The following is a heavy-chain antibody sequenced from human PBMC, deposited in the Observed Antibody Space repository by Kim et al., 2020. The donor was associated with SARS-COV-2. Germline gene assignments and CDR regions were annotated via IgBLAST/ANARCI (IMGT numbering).Heavy chain of an antibody. Sequence: SETLSLTCAVYGGSFSGYYWSWIRQPPGKGLEWIGEINHSGSTNYNPSLKSQVTISVDTSKNQFSLKLSSVTAADTAVYYCARGLGAARGYWGQGTLVTVSS. CDR2: INHSGST. CDR3: ARGLGAARGY. CDR1: GGSFSGYY. J-gene: IGHJ4*02. D-gene: IGHD6-6*01. V-gene: IGHV4-34*01.